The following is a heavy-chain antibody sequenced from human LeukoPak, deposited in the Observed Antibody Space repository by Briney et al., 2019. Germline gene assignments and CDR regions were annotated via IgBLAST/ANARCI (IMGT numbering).Heavy chain of an antibody. D-gene: IGHD6-13*01. CDR2: IYTSGST. CDR3: ARSRYSSSPGYFDL. V-gene: IGHV4-4*07. Sequence: PSETLSLSCTVSGGSISSYYWSWIRQPAGKGLEWIGRIYTSGSTNYNPSLKSRVTMSVDTPKNQFSLKLSSVTAADTVVYYCARSRYSSSPGYFDLWGRGTLVTVSS. J-gene: IGHJ2*01. CDR1: GGSISSYY.